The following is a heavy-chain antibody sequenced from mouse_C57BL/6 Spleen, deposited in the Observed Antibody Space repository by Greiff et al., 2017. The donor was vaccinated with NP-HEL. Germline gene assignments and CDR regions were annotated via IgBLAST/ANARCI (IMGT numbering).Heavy chain of an antibody. J-gene: IGHJ4*01. CDR1: GYTFTNYW. D-gene: IGHD2-14*01. V-gene: IGHV1-63*01. CDR2: IYPGGGYT. CDR3: ARRYPYYAMDY. Sequence: VQLQQSGAELVRPGTSVKMSCKASGYTFTNYWIGWAKQRPGHGLEWIGDIYPGGGYTNYNEKFKGKATLTADKSSSTAYMQFSSLTSEDSAIYYCARRYPYYAMDYWGQGTSVTVSS.